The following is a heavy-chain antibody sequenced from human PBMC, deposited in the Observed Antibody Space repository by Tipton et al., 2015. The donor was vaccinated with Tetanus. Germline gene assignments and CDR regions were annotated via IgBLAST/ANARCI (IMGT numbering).Heavy chain of an antibody. J-gene: IGHJ4*02. Sequence: TLSLTCAVSGVSISTSDWWSWVRQPPGKGLGWIGEIFHDGTTNYNPSLKSRVTISVDKSKSQFSLKWTSVTAADTAVYYCASHLGSCTSTSCQPFAYWGQGTLVTVSS. V-gene: IGHV4-4*02. D-gene: IGHD2-2*01. CDR1: GVSISTSDW. CDR2: IFHDGTT. CDR3: ASHLGSCTSTSCQPFAY.